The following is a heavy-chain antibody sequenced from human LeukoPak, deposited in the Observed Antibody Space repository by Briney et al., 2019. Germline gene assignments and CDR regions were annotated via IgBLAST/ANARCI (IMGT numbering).Heavy chain of an antibody. CDR1: GDPIRSSY. CDR2: IYYTGTT. D-gene: IGHD3-16*01. CDR3: ARRGGLNRGYWYFDL. Sequence: PSETLSLTCTVSGDPIRSSYWSWSRQPPGKGLEWIGYIYYTGTTTYNPSPKSRVTISVDTPKIQFSLNLSSVTAAETAVYYCARRGGLNRGYWYFDLWGRGTLVTVSS. V-gene: IGHV4-59*01. J-gene: IGHJ2*01.